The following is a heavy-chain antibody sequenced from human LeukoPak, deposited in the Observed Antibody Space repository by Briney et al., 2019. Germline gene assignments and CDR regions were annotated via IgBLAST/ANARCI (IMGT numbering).Heavy chain of an antibody. CDR2: INAGNGNT. CDR3: ARGGDWSFLDF. V-gene: IGHV1-3*01. CDR1: GYTFTSYA. D-gene: IGHD3/OR15-3a*01. J-gene: IGHJ4*02. Sequence: GASVKVSCKASGYTFTSYAMHWVRQAPGQRLEWMGWINAGNGNTKYSQKFQGRVTITRDTSASTAYMELSSLRSEDTAVYCCARGGDWSFLDFWGQGTPVSVSS.